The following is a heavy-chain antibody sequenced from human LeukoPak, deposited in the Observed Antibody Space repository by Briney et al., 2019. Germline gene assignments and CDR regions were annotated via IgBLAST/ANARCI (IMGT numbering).Heavy chain of an antibody. CDR1: GFTFSSYG. CDR2: IWYDGSNK. J-gene: IGHJ4*02. Sequence: GGSLRLSCAASGFTFSSYGMHWVRQAPGKGLEWVAVIWYDGSNKYYADSVKGRFTISRDNSKNTLYLQMYSLKAEDTAVYYWAKLFTMSPSEIFDYWAREPWSPSPQ. V-gene: IGHV3-33*06. CDR3: AKLFTMSPSEIFDY. D-gene: IGHD5-24*01.